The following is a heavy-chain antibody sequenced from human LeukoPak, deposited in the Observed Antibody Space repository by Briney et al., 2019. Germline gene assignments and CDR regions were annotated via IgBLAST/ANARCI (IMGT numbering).Heavy chain of an antibody. V-gene: IGHV4-34*01. D-gene: IGHD5-12*01. Sequence: KPSETLSLTCAVYGGSFSGYYWSWIRQPPGKGLEWIGEINHSGSTNYNPSLKSRVTISVDTSKNQFSLKLSSVTAADTAVYYCARNNRKYGGYGRNYYFDYWGQGTLVTVSS. CDR2: INHSGST. CDR1: GGSFSGYY. J-gene: IGHJ4*02. CDR3: ARNNRKYGGYGRNYYFDY.